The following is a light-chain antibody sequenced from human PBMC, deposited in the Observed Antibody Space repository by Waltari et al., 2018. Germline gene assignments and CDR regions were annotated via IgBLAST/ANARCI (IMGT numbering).Light chain of an antibody. V-gene: IGKV1-33*01. J-gene: IGKJ4*01. CDR2: DAS. Sequence: DIRMTQSPSSLSASVGDSGTITCQASQDIGNYLNWYQQKAGKAPKLLISDASKLETGVPSRFSGSGSGTHFTFTISSLQPADSATYYCQQYDNLLTFGGGTKVEIQ. CDR1: QDIGNY. CDR3: QQYDNLLT.